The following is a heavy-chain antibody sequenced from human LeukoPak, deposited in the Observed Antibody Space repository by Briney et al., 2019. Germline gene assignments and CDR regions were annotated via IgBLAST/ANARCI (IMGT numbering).Heavy chain of an antibody. Sequence: GGSLRLSCAASGFTFSSYAMSWVRQAPGKGLEWVSGMSGTYCSTWYADSGEGRFTLSRENFKKTMYPPMNRLRGEDTALYYCAREILTGYAFDIWGQGTMVTVSS. V-gene: IGHV3-23*01. D-gene: IGHD7-27*01. J-gene: IGHJ3*02. CDR3: AREILTGYAFDI. CDR1: GFTFSSYA. CDR2: MSGTYCST.